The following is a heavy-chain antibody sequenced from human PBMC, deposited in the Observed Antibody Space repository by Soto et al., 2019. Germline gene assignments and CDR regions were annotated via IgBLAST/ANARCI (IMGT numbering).Heavy chain of an antibody. CDR3: ARDEGQQLAPPY. D-gene: IGHD6-13*01. V-gene: IGHV3-30-3*01. CDR2: ISYDGSNK. CDR1: AFTFSSYA. Sequence: QPGVSLRLSCAPAAFTFSSYAMHWVRQAPGKGLEWVAVISYDGSNKDYADSVKVRFTISRDNSKNTLYLQMNSLRAEDTAVYYCARDEGQQLAPPYWGQGALVTVSS. J-gene: IGHJ4*02.